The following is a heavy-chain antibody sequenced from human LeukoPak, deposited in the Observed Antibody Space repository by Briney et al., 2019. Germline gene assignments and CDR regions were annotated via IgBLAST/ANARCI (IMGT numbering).Heavy chain of an antibody. V-gene: IGHV4-59*11. Sequence: SSETLSLTCTLSGDSMSTHYWNWIRQPPGKGLEWIGYIHYSGSTNYNPSLKSRVTISVDTSKNQFSLKLNSVTAADTAVYYCATYDSSGYYRYSFDYWGQGTLVTVSS. CDR2: IHYSGST. D-gene: IGHD3-22*01. J-gene: IGHJ4*02. CDR1: GDSMSTHY. CDR3: ATYDSSGYYRYSFDY.